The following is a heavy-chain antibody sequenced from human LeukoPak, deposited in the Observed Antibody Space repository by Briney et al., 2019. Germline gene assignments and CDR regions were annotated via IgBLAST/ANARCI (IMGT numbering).Heavy chain of an antibody. CDR2: ISSSSSTI. Sequence: GGSLRLSCAASGFTFSSYSMNWVRQAPGKGLEWVSYISSSSSTIYYADSVKGRFTISRDNAKNSLYLQMNSLRAEDTAVYYCATPQQDYYGSGSLGGFDYWGQGTLVTVSS. V-gene: IGHV3-48*04. CDR3: ATPQQDYYGSGSLGGFDY. J-gene: IGHJ4*02. D-gene: IGHD3-10*01. CDR1: GFTFSSYS.